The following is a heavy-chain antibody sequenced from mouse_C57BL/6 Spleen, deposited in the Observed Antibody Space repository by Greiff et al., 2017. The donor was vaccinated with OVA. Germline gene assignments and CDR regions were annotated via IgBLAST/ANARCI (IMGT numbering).Heavy chain of an antibody. J-gene: IGHJ4*01. CDR2: IHPNSGST. Sequence: QVQLQQPGAELVKPGASVKLSCKASGYTFTSYWMHWVKQRPGQGLEWIGMIHPNSGSTNYNEKFKSKATLTVDKSSSTAYMQLSSLTSEDSAVYYCARGGDYYGSSYDAMDYWGQGTSVTVSS. CDR3: ARGGDYYGSSYDAMDY. V-gene: IGHV1-64*01. D-gene: IGHD1-1*01. CDR1: GYTFTSYW.